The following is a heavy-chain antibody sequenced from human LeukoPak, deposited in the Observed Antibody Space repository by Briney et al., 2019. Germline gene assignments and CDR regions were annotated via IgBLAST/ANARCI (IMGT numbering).Heavy chain of an antibody. V-gene: IGHV3-21*01. Sequence: RGSLRLSCAVSGFTLSSYSMNWVRQAPGKGLEWVSSISSSSTYIYYADSVKGRFTISRDNAKNSLYLQMNSLRAEDTAVYYCARGGDGYNYPQWWGQGTLVTVSS. CDR2: ISSSSTYI. CDR1: GFTLSSYS. D-gene: IGHD5-24*01. CDR3: ARGGDGYNYPQW. J-gene: IGHJ4*02.